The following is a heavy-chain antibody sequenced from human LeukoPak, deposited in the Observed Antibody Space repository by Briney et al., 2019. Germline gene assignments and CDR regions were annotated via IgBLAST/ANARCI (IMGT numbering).Heavy chain of an antibody. CDR1: GFSRSTSGVG. J-gene: IGHJ3*02. Sequence: ESGPTLVNPTRPLTLTCTFSGFSRSTSGVGVGWIRQAPVKALEWLALIYWDDDKRYNPSLKSRLTITKDTSKNQVVLTMTNMDPVDTATYYCAHRKSQGDAFDIWGQGTMVTVSS. CDR2: IYWDDDK. V-gene: IGHV2-5*02. CDR3: AHRKSQGDAFDI.